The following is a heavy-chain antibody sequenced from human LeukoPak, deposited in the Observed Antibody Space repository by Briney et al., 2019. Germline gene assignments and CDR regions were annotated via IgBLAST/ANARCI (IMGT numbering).Heavy chain of an antibody. V-gene: IGHV3-23*01. J-gene: IGHJ3*02. Sequence: PGGSLRLSCAASGFTFSNYAMSWVRQAPGKGLEWVSTISYGGGVTYYADSVKGRFAISGDSSKNTLYLQMNGLRGEDTAVYYCAKDDGGSPPDAFDIWGQGTLVTVSS. CDR3: AKDDGGSPPDAFDI. CDR1: GFTFSNYA. CDR2: ISYGGGVT. D-gene: IGHD3-10*01.